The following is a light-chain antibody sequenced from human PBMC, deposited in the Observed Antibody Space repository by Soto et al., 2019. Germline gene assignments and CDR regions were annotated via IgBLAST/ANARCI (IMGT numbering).Light chain of an antibody. J-gene: IGKJ1*01. CDR1: QGISNTY. V-gene: IGKV3-20*01. Sequence: EIVLTQSPDTVSLSPCGRATLSCRTSQGISNTYLAWYQQKPGQAPRLLIYGASFRATGIPDRFTGSGSGTDFTLTITRLEPEDFAVYYCQQFGGSSRTFGQGTKVDIK. CDR2: GAS. CDR3: QQFGGSSRT.